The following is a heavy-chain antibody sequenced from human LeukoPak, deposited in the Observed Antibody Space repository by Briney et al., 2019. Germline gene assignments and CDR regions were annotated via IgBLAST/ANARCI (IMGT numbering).Heavy chain of an antibody. V-gene: IGHV3-30*02. D-gene: IGHD3-10*01. CDR3: GRVHAFDI. Sequence: GGSLRLSCAASGFTFSSYSMNWVRQAPGKGLEWVAFIRYDGSNKYYADTVKGRFTISRDNSKNTLYLQMNSLRAEDTAVYYCGRVHAFDIWGQGTMVTVSS. CDR2: IRYDGSNK. J-gene: IGHJ3*02. CDR1: GFTFSSYS.